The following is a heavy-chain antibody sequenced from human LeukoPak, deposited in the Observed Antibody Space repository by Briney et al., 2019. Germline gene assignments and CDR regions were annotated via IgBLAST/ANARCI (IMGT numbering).Heavy chain of an antibody. Sequence: GGSLRLSCTASGFTFGDYAMSWVRQAPGKGLEWVGFIRSKAYGGTTEYAAPVKGRFTISRDDSKSIAYLQMNSLKTEDTAVYYCTRDSHSRSYDILTGYYNPDYYYMDVWGKGTTVTVSS. CDR2: IRSKAYGGTT. CDR1: GFTFGDYA. J-gene: IGHJ6*03. V-gene: IGHV3-49*04. D-gene: IGHD3-9*01. CDR3: TRDSHSRSYDILTGYYNPDYYYMDV.